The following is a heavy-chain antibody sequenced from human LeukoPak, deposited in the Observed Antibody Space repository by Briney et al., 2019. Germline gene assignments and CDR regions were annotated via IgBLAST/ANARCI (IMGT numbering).Heavy chain of an antibody. CDR1: GYSFNTYW. CDR2: IYPRDSDI. J-gene: IGHJ4*02. Sequence: GQSLKISCKGSGYSFNTYWIGWVRQMPGKGLEWMGIIYPRDSDIRYSPSFQGQVTTSADKSISTAYLQWSSLKVSDTAMYYCARYLAPFDHWGQGTLVTVSS. CDR3: ARYLAPFDH. V-gene: IGHV5-51*01.